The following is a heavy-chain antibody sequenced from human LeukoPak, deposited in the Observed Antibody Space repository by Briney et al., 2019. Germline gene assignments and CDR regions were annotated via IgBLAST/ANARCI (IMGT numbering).Heavy chain of an antibody. V-gene: IGHV1-18*01. CDR1: GYTFTSYG. CDR3: ASYGSGSYYDYYYYYGMDV. Sequence: GASVKVSCKASGYTFTSYGISWVRQTPGQGLEWMGWISAYNGNTNYAQKLQGRVTMTTDTSTSTAYMELRSLRSDDTAVYYCASYGSGSYYDYYYYYGMDVWGQGTTVTVSS. D-gene: IGHD3-10*01. CDR2: ISAYNGNT. J-gene: IGHJ6*02.